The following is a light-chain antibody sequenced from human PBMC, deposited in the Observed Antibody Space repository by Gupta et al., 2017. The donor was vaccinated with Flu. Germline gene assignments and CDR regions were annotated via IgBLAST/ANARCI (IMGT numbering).Light chain of an antibody. Sequence: QPALTQPASVSGSPGQTITVSCVGTANDIGAYKYVSWYQQHPGKAPKLIIFDVSDRPSGVSHRFSASKSGNTASLTISGLQDDDEADYFCCSFSSATTVVFGSGTKVTVL. CDR1: ANDIGAYKY. J-gene: IGLJ1*01. V-gene: IGLV2-14*03. CDR3: CSFSSATTVV. CDR2: DVS.